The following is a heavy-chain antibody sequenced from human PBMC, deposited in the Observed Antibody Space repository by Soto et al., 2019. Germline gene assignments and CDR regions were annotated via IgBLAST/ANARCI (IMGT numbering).Heavy chain of an antibody. D-gene: IGHD5-18*01. J-gene: IGHJ4*02. CDR1: AVNFSSYW. CDR3: AREGYNFGYYFDY. V-gene: IGHV3-74*01. Sequence: GSLRLSCEASAVNFSSYWMPWVRQTPGKGLVWVSRVNSDGTTTSYADSVKGRFTISRDNAKNTLYLQMNSLRAEDTAVYYCAREGYNFGYYFDYWGRGNLVTVS. CDR2: VNSDGTTT.